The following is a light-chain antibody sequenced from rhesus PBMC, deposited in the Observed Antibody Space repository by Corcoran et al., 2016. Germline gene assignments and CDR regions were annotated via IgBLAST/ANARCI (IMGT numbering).Light chain of an antibody. CDR1: QGISSY. Sequence: DIQMTQSPSSLSASVGDRVTITCRASQGISSYLYWYQQKPGKAPKILIYNANRWESGVPSRFSGSGSGTEFTLTISSLQPEDFATYYCQQYNSLPPFTFGPGTKLDIE. CDR2: NAN. CDR3: QQYNSLPPFT. V-gene: IGKV1-32*01. J-gene: IGKJ3*01.